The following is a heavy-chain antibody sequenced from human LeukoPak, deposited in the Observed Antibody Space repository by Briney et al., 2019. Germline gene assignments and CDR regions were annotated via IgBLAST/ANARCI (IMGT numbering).Heavy chain of an antibody. CDR2: LGIA. CDR3: ARASVRYYGSGSSRYGMDV. Sequence: LGIANYAQKFQGRVTITADKSTSTAYMELSSLRSEDTAVYYCARASVRYYGSGSSRYGMDVWGQGTTVTVSS. J-gene: IGHJ6*02. V-gene: IGHV1-69*04. D-gene: IGHD3-10*01.